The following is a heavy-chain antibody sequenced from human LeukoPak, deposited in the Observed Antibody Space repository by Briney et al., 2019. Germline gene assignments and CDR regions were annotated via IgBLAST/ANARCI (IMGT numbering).Heavy chain of an antibody. Sequence: GGSLRLSCAASGFTFSSYWMHWVRQAPGKGLEWVSVIYSGGSTYYADSVKGRFTISRDNSKNTLYLQMNSLRAEDTAVYYCARLYGSGLWGQGTLVTVSS. CDR2: IYSGGST. D-gene: IGHD3-10*01. CDR3: ARLYGSGL. CDR1: GFTFSSYW. J-gene: IGHJ4*02. V-gene: IGHV3-53*01.